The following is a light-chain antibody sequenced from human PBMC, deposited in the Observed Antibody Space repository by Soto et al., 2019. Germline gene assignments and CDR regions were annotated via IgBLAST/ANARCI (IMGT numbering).Light chain of an antibody. Sequence: DIQMTQSPSSLSASVGDRVTITCRASQDLDRWLAWYQQKPGEAPKVPIYAASNLRSGVPSRFSGSGSGADFSLTISSLQPEDVATYYCKQSRSFPLTFGGGTKVDIK. CDR1: QDLDRW. CDR3: KQSRSFPLT. J-gene: IGKJ4*01. V-gene: IGKV1-12*01. CDR2: AAS.